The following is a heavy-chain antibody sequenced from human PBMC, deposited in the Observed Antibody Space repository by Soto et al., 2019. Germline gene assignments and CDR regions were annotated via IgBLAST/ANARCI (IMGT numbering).Heavy chain of an antibody. V-gene: IGHV4-4*02. CDR2: VYHSGNT. Sequence: SETLSLTCAVSNGSVSSYSWWSWVRQPPGKGLEWIGEVYHSGNTNYNPSLKSRVTISVDKSKNHFSLSLSSVSAADTAVYYCARASVYGSSFYFDSWGQGTLVTVSS. CDR3: ARASVYGSSFYFDS. D-gene: IGHD3-10*01. CDR1: NGSVSSYSW. J-gene: IGHJ4*01.